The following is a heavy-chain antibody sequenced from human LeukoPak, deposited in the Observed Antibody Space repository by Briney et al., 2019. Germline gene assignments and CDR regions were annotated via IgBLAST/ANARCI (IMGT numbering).Heavy chain of an antibody. CDR3: TTRGGSFSIFDY. D-gene: IGHD1-26*01. J-gene: IGHJ4*02. CDR2: IKSKTDGGTT. V-gene: IGHV3-15*01. Sequence: PGGSLRLSCAASGFTLSDAWMSWVRQAPGKGLEWVGRIKSKTDGGTTGYAAPVKGRFTISRDDSKNTLYLQMNSLKTEDTAVYYCTTRGGSFSIFDYWGQGTLVTVSS. CDR1: GFTLSDAW.